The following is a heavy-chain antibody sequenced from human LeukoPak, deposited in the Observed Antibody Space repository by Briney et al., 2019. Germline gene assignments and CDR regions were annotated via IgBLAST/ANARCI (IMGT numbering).Heavy chain of an antibody. Sequence: SETLSLTCTVSGGSISSGDYYWSLIRQPPGKGLEWIGYIYYSGSTYYNPSLKSRVTISGDTSNNQFSLKLSSVTATDTAVYYCARGDYGDLGAFDIWGQGTMVTVSS. CDR3: ARGDYGDLGAFDI. CDR2: IYYSGST. V-gene: IGHV4-30-4*01. D-gene: IGHD4-17*01. CDR1: GGSISSGDYY. J-gene: IGHJ3*02.